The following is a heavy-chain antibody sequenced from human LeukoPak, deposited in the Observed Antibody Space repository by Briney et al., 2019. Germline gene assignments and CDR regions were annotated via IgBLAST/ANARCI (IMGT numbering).Heavy chain of an antibody. D-gene: IGHD5-18*01. CDR2: IYYSGST. CDR1: GGSISSYH. CDR3: ARGAAGYSYG. V-gene: IGHV4-59*01. Sequence: SETLSLTCTVSGGSISSYHWSWFRQAPGKGLEWIGHIYYSGSTNYNPSLKSRVTISIDTSKNQFSLRLSSVTAADTAVYYCARGAAGYSYGWGQGTLVTVSS. J-gene: IGHJ4*02.